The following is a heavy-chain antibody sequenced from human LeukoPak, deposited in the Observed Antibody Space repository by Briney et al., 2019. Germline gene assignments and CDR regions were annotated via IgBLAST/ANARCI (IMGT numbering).Heavy chain of an antibody. D-gene: IGHD3-22*01. CDR1: GFTFDDYG. J-gene: IGHJ4*02. Sequence: GGSLRLSCAASGFTFDDYGMSWVRQAPGKGLEWVSGLNWNGGSTGYADSVKGRFAISRDNAKNSLYLQMNSLRAEDTAVYYCARDLYRTVVVPHYFDYWGQGTLVTVSS. CDR3: ARDLYRTVVVPHYFDY. V-gene: IGHV3-20*04. CDR2: LNWNGGST.